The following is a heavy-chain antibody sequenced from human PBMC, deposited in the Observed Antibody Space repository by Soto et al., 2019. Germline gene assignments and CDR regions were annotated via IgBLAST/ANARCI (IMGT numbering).Heavy chain of an antibody. CDR1: GFTFSSYA. D-gene: IGHD1-20*01. J-gene: IGHJ4*01. V-gene: IGHV3-23*01. Sequence: EVQLLESGGGLVQPGGSLRLSCAASGFTFSSYAMSWVRQAPGKGLEWVSGISGSGGSTNYADSVKGRFTISGDNSKNTLYLQMNSLRAEDTAVYYCAKNYLVYKWNPPFDFWGQGTMVTVSS. CDR2: ISGSGGST. CDR3: AKNYLVYKWNPPFDF.